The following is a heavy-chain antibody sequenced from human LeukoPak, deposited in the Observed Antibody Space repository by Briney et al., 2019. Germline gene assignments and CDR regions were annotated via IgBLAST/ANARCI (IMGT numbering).Heavy chain of an antibody. CDR3: ARVNFDSSSWYIRAFDI. J-gene: IGHJ3*02. Sequence: GGSLRLSCAVSGFXFSSYWMHWVRQAPGKGLVWVSRINSDGSSTSYADSVKGRFTISRDNAENTLYLQMNSLRAEDTAVYYCARVNFDSSSWYIRAFDIWGQGTMVTVSS. D-gene: IGHD6-13*01. CDR1: GFXFSSYW. CDR2: INSDGSST. V-gene: IGHV3-74*01.